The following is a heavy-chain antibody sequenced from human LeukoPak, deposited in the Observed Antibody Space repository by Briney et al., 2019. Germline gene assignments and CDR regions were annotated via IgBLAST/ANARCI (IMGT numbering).Heavy chain of an antibody. CDR2: ISTTSSSSYM. J-gene: IGHJ6*03. CDR1: GFTFSRYA. V-gene: IGHV3-21*01. Sequence: GGSLRLSCAASGFTFSRYAMNWVRQAPGKGLEWVSSISTTSSSSYMHYADSMKGRFTISRDNAKSSLYLQMNSLRAEDTAVYYCARVMAGYSYMDVWGKGTTVTVSS. CDR3: ARVMAGYSYMDV. D-gene: IGHD3-10*01.